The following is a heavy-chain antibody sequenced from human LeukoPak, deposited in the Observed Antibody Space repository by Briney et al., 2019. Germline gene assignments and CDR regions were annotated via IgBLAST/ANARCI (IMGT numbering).Heavy chain of an antibody. Sequence: GGSLRLSRAASGFTFSSYWMNWVRQAPGKGLVWVSRIASDGSSTTYADSVKGRFSISRDNAKNTLYLQMNSLRAEDTAVYYCARGYSSGWYRKGLWFDYWGQGTLVTVSS. V-gene: IGHV3-74*01. CDR3: ARGYSSGWYRKGLWFDY. D-gene: IGHD6-19*01. CDR1: GFTFSSYW. CDR2: IASDGSST. J-gene: IGHJ4*02.